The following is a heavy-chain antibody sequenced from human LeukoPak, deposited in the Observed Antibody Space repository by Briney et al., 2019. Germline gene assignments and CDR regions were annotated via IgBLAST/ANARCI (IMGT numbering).Heavy chain of an antibody. J-gene: IGHJ4*02. CDR1: GGSISRYY. V-gene: IGHV4-4*07. CDR2: IYGRGTT. CDR3: ARYNSNSDYFDY. D-gene: IGHD4-23*01. Sequence: PSETLSLTCSVPGGSISRYYWSWIRQPAGKGLEWVGRIYGRGTTNYNPPLESRASLSVDTSKNQFSLKLRSVTAAHTAVYYCARYNSNSDYFDYCGQGTLVTVSS.